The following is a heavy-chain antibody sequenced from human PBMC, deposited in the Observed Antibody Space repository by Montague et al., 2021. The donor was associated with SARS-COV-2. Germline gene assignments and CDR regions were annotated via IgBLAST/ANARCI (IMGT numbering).Heavy chain of an antibody. CDR3: ARDYCSGGICYEGYGMDV. CDR1: GFTVTYNY. J-gene: IGHJ6*02. CDR2: IYSGGNT. V-gene: IGHV3-53*01. D-gene: IGHD2-15*01. Sequence: SLRLSCAASGFTVTYNYMSWVRQAPGKGLAWVSVIYSGGNTYYADSVKRRFTISRDDSKNTLYLQMNSLRAEDTAVYYFARDYCSGGICYEGYGMDVWGQGTTVTVSS.